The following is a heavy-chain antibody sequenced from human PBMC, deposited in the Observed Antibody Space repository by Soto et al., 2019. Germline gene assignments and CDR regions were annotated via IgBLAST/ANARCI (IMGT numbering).Heavy chain of an antibody. D-gene: IGHD2-8*01. CDR1: GGTFSSYA. CDR3: ARRANTDIVLMVYAIYRDYYYGMDV. J-gene: IGHJ6*02. CDR2: IIPIFGTA. V-gene: IGHV1-69*01. Sequence: QVQLVQSGAEVKKPGSSVKVSCKASGGTFSSYAISWVRQAPGQGLEWMGGIIPIFGTANYAQKFQGRVTLTADESTSTAYMELSSLRSEDTAVYYCARRANTDIVLMVYAIYRDYYYGMDVWGQGTTVTVSS.